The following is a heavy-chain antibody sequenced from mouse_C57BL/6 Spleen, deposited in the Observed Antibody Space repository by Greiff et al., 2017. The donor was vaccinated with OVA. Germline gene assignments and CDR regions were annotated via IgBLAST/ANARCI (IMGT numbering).Heavy chain of an antibody. CDR3: ARGGIANWDSYYAMDY. V-gene: IGHV5-17*01. D-gene: IGHD4-1*01. J-gene: IGHJ4*01. Sequence: EVHLVESGGGLVKPGGSLKLSCAASGFTFSDYGMHWVRQAPEKGLEWVAYISSGSSTIYYADTVKGRFTISRDNAKNTLYLQMTSLRSEDTAMYYCARGGIANWDSYYAMDYWGQGTSVTVSS. CDR1: GFTFSDYG. CDR2: ISSGSSTI.